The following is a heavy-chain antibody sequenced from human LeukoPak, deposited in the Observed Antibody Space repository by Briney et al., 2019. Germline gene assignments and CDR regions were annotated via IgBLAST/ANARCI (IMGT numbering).Heavy chain of an antibody. CDR2: ISSNGGST. CDR3: ARDQGCSSTSCYTFDY. D-gene: IGHD2-2*02. Sequence: GGSLRLSCAASGFTFSSYAMHWVRQAPGKGLEYVSAISSNGGSTYYANSVKDRFTISRDNSKNTLYLQMGSLRAEDMAVYYCARDQGCSSTSCYTFDYWGQGTLVTVSS. CDR1: GFTFSSYA. V-gene: IGHV3-64*01. J-gene: IGHJ4*02.